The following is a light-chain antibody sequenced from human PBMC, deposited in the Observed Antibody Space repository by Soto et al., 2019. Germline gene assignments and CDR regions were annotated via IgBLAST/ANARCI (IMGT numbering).Light chain of an antibody. CDR1: QSIRNY. J-gene: IGKJ1*01. CDR3: QQSYDTPPWT. CDR2: AAS. V-gene: IGKV1-39*01. Sequence: DXXLTQFPSSLPASVGDRITITCRASQSIRNYLSWFQQKPGKAPKLLIYAASRLQSGVPLRFSGSGSGTDFSLTISDLQPDDFATYYCQQSYDTPPWTFGQGTRVEVK.